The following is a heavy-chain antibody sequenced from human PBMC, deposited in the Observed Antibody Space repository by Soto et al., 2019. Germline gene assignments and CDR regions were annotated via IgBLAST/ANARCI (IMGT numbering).Heavy chain of an antibody. Sequence: SETLSLTCTVSGGSISSSSYYWGWIRQPPGKGLEWIGSIYYSGSTYYNPSLKSRVTISVDTSKNQFSLKLSSVTAADTAVYYCARRGADCSGGSCSPLYYYYYMDVWGKGTTVTVSS. J-gene: IGHJ6*03. CDR1: GGSISSSSYY. V-gene: IGHV4-39*01. CDR2: IYYSGST. CDR3: ARRGADCSGGSCSPLYYYYYMDV. D-gene: IGHD2-15*01.